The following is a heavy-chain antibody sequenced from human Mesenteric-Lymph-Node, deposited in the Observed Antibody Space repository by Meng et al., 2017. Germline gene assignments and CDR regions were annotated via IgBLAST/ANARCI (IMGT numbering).Heavy chain of an antibody. CDR1: GFTFSSYW. D-gene: IGHD1-26*01. J-gene: IGHJ4*02. CDR2: IKQDGSEK. Sequence: GGSLRLSCVASGFTFSSYWMSWVRQAPGKGLEWVANIKQDGSEKYYVDSVKGRFTISRDNAKNSLYLQMNSLRAEDTAVYYCAKVGMVGATKYWGQGTLVTVSS. V-gene: IGHV3-7*03. CDR3: AKVGMVGATKY.